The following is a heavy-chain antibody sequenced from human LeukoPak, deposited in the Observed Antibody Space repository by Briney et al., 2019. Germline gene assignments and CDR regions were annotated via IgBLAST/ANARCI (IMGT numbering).Heavy chain of an antibody. CDR2: IYYSGST. CDR1: GGSISSYY. CDR3: ARVFEDYYDSSSAFDI. J-gene: IGHJ3*02. V-gene: IGHV4-59*01. Sequence: PSETLSLTCTVSGGSISSYYWSWIRQPPGKGLEWIGHIYYSGSTNYNPSLKSRVTISVDTSKNQFSLKLSSVTAADTAVYYCARVFEDYYDSSSAFDIWGQGTMVTVSS. D-gene: IGHD3-22*01.